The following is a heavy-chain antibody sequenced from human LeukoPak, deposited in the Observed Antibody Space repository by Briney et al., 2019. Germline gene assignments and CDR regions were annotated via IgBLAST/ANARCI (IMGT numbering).Heavy chain of an antibody. J-gene: IGHJ4*02. D-gene: IGHD3-22*01. CDR2: IYYSGST. CDR3: AREAREYYDSSGYYY. V-gene: IGHV4-59*06. CDR1: GGSISSYY. Sequence: SETLSLTCTVSGGSISSYYWSWIRQPPGKGLEWIGYIYYSGSTYYNPSLKSRVTISVDTSKNQFSLKLSSVTAADTAVYYCAREAREYYDSSGYYYFGQGTLVTVSS.